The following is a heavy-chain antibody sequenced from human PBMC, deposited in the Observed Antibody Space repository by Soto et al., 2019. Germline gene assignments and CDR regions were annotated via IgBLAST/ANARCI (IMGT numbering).Heavy chain of an antibody. J-gene: IGHJ4*02. V-gene: IGHV3-30-3*01. D-gene: IGHD4-17*01. CDR2: ISYDGSNK. CDR3: ARGLGGCDGDYNYFDY. Sequence: QVQLVESGGGVVQPGRSLRLSCAASGFTFSNYAIHWVRQAPGKGLEWVAVISYDGSNKYYADSVKGRFTISRDNSKNTLYLQMNSLRAEDTAVYYCARGLGGCDGDYNYFDYWGQGTLVTVSS. CDR1: GFTFSNYA.